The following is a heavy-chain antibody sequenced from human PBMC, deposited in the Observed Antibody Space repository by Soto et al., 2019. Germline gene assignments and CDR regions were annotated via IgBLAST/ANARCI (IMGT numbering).Heavy chain of an antibody. D-gene: IGHD2-2*01. CDR3: ARSQGSSTSLEIYYYYYYGMDV. Sequence: QVQLVQSGAEVKKPGSSVKVSCKASGGTFSSYAISWVRQAPGQGLEWMGGIIPISDTTNYAQKFQGRVTITADESKSTAYMELSSLRSEDTAVYYCARSQGSSTSLEIYYYYYYGMDVWGQWTKVTVSS. J-gene: IGHJ6*02. CDR1: GGTFSSYA. V-gene: IGHV1-69*01. CDR2: IIPISDTT.